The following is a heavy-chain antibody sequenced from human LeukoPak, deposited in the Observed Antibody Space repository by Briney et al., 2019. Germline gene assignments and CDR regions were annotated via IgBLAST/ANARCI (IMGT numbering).Heavy chain of an antibody. CDR1: GFTFSSYW. CDR2: IRQDGYEK. V-gene: IGHV3-7*03. Sequence: GGPLRLSCVGSGFTFSSYWMSWVRQAPGKGLEWVANIRQDGYEKYYGDSVKGRITISRDNSKNTLYLEMSSLRVEDTAIYYCAKWPEGAMDYFDYWGQGTLVTVSS. D-gene: IGHD2-8*01. CDR3: AKWPEGAMDYFDY. J-gene: IGHJ4*02.